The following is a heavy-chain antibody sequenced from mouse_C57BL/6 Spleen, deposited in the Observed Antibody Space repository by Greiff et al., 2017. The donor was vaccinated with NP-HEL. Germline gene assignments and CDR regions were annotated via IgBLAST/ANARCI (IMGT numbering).Heavy chain of an antibody. Sequence: EVQLVESGPGLVKPSQSLSLTCSVTGYSITSGYYWNWNRQRPGNKLEWMGYRSYDGSNNSNPALKNRTSLTRDTSKNQFFLRLNSVTTEDTATYYCARGGLLLFAYWGQGTLVTVSA. V-gene: IGHV3-6*01. CDR3: ARGGLLLFAY. CDR1: GYSITSGYY. CDR2: RSYDGSN. J-gene: IGHJ3*01. D-gene: IGHD2-3*01.